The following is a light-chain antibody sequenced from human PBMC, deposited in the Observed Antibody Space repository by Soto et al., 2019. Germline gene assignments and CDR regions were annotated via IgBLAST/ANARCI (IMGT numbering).Light chain of an antibody. CDR3: HQYFTSPWT. Sequence: EVLLTQSPCTLSLSPGERATHSCRASQSVSSNYLGWYQQKPGQAPRLLIQGTSTRPSGIPDRFSGSGSGTDFTLTISRLEPEDSAVYYCHQYFTSPWTFGHGTKVDI. CDR1: QSVSSNY. CDR2: GTS. V-gene: IGKV3-20*01. J-gene: IGKJ1*01.